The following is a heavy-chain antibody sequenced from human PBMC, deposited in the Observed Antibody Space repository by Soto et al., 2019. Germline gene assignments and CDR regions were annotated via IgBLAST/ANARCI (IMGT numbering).Heavy chain of an antibody. CDR3: ELGLEH. CDR2: INSDGSNT. V-gene: IGHV3-74*01. CDR1: GFTFSRYW. Sequence: VGSLRLSCAASGFTFSRYWMHWVRQVPGKGLVWVSSINSDGSNTRYADSVKGRFTISRDNAKNTLYLEMNSLRAEDTAVYYCELGLEHWGQGTLVTVSS. J-gene: IGHJ1*01.